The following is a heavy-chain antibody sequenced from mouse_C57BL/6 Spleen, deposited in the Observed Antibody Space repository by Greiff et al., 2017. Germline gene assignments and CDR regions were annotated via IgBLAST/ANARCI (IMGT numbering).Heavy chain of an antibody. CDR2: INPSTGGT. CDR3: ARNYDYDRYFDV. Sequence: EVQLQQSGPELVKPGASVTISCKASGYSFTGYYMNWVKQSPEKSLEWIGEINPSTGGTTYNQKFKAKATLTVDKSSSTAYMQLKSLTSEDSAVYYCARNYDYDRYFDVWGTGTTVTVSS. D-gene: IGHD2-4*01. J-gene: IGHJ1*03. CDR1: GYSFTGYY. V-gene: IGHV1-42*01.